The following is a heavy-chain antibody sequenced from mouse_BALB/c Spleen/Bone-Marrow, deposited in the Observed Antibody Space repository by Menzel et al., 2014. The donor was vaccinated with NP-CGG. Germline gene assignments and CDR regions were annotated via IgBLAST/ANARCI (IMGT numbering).Heavy chain of an antibody. V-gene: IGHV5-9-2*01. Sequence: VMLVESGGGLVKPGGSLKLSCAASGFTFSSYGMSWVRQTPEKRLEWVATISGGGSYTYYPDSVKGRFTISRDNAKNNLYLQMSSLRSEDTALYYCARQNGNYGYYYAMDYWGQGTSVTVSS. J-gene: IGHJ4*01. CDR2: ISGGGSYT. D-gene: IGHD2-1*01. CDR1: GFTFSSYG. CDR3: ARQNGNYGYYYAMDY.